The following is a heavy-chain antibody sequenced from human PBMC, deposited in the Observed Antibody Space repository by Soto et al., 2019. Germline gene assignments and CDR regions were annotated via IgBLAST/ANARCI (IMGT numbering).Heavy chain of an antibody. V-gene: IGHV4-38-2*01. CDR1: GHSISSTDN. Sequence: SETLSLTCAVSGHSISSTDNWGWIRQPPGKGLEWIGSYYLDGGTSYNPSLKSRVTISADTSKNQFSLKLTSVTAADTTVYYCARDSVYFDYWGRGTLVTVSS. D-gene: IGHD3-10*01. CDR2: YYLDGGT. J-gene: IGHJ4*02. CDR3: ARDSVYFDY.